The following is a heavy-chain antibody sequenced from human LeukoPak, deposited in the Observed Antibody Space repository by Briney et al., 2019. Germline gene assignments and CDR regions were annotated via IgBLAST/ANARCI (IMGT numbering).Heavy chain of an antibody. V-gene: IGHV3-7*01. CDR1: GFSFSSSW. CDR2: INQDGSEK. Sequence: GGSLRLSCAASGFSFSSSWMSWVRQAPGKGLEWVANINQDGSEKYYVDSVKGRFTISRDNAKNSLYLQMSSLRAEDTAVYYCAREGYWGQGTLVTVSS. CDR3: AREGY. J-gene: IGHJ4*02.